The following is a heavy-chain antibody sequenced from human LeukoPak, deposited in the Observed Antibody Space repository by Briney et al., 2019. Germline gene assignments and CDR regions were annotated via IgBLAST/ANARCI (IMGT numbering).Heavy chain of an antibody. V-gene: IGHV2-70*11. CDR1: GFSLSTSGMC. CDR3: ARLSPPDYYDSSGYYYPN. D-gene: IGHD3-22*01. J-gene: IGHJ4*02. CDR2: IDLDDDK. Sequence: SGPALVKPTQTLTLTCTFSGFSLSTSGMCVSWIRQPPGKALEWLARIDLDDDKYYSTSLKTRLTISKDTSKNQVVLTMTNMDPVDTATYYCARLSPPDYYDSSGYYYPNWGQGTLVAVSS.